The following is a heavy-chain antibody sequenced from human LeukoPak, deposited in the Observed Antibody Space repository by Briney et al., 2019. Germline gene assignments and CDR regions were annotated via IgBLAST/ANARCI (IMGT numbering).Heavy chain of an antibody. V-gene: IGHV1-18*04. Sequence: ASVKVSCKASGYTFTSYGISWVRQAPGQGREWMGWISAYNGNTNYAQKLQGRVTMTTDTSTSTAYMELRSLRSDDTAVYYCARDDYPTHPGDYWGQGTLVTVSS. J-gene: IGHJ4*02. D-gene: IGHD4-11*01. CDR3: ARDDYPTHPGDY. CDR1: GYTFTSYG. CDR2: ISAYNGNT.